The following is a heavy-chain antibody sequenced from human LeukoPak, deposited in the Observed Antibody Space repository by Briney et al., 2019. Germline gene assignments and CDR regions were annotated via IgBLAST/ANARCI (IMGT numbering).Heavy chain of an antibody. D-gene: IGHD6-19*01. CDR3: ARSPEYSSGWYY. J-gene: IGHJ4*02. V-gene: IGHV1-69*04. CDR2: IIPILGIA. CDR1: GGTFSSYA. Sequence: GASVKVSCKASGGTFSSYAIGWVRQAPGQGLEWMGRIIPILGIANYAQKFQGRVTITADKSTSTAYMELSRLRYEDTAVYYCARSPEYSSGWYYWGQGTLVTVSS.